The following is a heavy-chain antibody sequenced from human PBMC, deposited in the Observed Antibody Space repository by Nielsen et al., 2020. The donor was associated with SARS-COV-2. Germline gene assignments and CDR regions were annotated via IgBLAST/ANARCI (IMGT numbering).Heavy chain of an antibody. V-gene: IGHV5-51*01. CDR3: ARFSSSSPFDY. J-gene: IGHJ4*02. Sequence: GGSLRLSCKGSGYSFTSYWTGWVRQMPGKGLEWMGIIYPGDSDTRYSPSFQGQVTISADKSISTAYLQWSSLKASDTAMYYCARFSSSSPFDYWGQGTLVTVSS. CDR2: IYPGDSDT. D-gene: IGHD6-6*01. CDR1: GYSFTSYW.